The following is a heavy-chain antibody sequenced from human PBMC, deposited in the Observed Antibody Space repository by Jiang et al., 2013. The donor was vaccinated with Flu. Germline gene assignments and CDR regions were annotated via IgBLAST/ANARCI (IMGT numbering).Heavy chain of an antibody. CDR1: DYTFTSYY. D-gene: IGHD2-15*01. CDR3: ARGRTIVLVAATRSWFDP. J-gene: IGHJ5*02. CDR2: INPSGGGT. Sequence: SGAEVKKPGASVKVSCKAVWDYTFTSYYMHWVRQAPGQGLEWMGIINPSGGGTSYAQKFQGRVTMTRDTSTSTVYMELSSLRSEDTAVYYCARGRTIVLVAATRSWFDPWGQGTLVTVSS. V-gene: IGHV1-46*01.